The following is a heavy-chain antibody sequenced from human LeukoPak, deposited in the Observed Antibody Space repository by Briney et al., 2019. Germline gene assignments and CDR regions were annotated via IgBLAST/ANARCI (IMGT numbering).Heavy chain of an antibody. Sequence: PSETLSLTCTVSSGSIGTYYWAWIRQTPGKGLEWIGYISYSGSTKHNPSLTRRITISLDTSKNQFSLALRSMTAADTAIYYCARQAGSFTTFDFWGQGTLVTVSS. CDR1: SGSIGTYY. V-gene: IGHV4-59*08. D-gene: IGHD1-26*01. CDR2: ISYSGST. CDR3: ARQAGSFTTFDF. J-gene: IGHJ4*02.